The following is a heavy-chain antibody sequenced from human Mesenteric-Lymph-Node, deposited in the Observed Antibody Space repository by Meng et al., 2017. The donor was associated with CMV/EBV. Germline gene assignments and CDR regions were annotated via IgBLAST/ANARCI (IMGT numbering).Heavy chain of an antibody. CDR1: GFTFSSYS. CDR2: ISSSSSYK. V-gene: IGHV3-21*01. Sequence: GESLKISCAASGFTFSSYSMNWVRQAPGKGLEWVSSISSSSSYKNYADSVRGRFTISRDNAKNSLYLQMNSLRAEDTAVYYCARVPSITIFGVFIYYYYGMDVWGQGTTVTVSS. J-gene: IGHJ6*02. CDR3: ARVPSITIFGVFIYYYYGMDV. D-gene: IGHD3-3*01.